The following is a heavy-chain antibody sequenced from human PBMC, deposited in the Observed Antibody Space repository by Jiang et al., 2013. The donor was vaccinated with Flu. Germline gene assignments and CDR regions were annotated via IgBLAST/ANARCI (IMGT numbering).Heavy chain of an antibody. CDR2: IYPGDSDT. D-gene: IGHD3-10*01. CDR3: ARPGXMVRGEVDAFDI. CDR1: GYSFTSYW. V-gene: IGHV5-51*01. J-gene: IGHJ3*02. Sequence: GAEVKKPGESLKISCKGSGYSFTSYWIGWVRQMPGKGLEWMGIIYPGDSDTRYSPSFQGQVTISADESISTAYLQWSSLKASDTAMYYCARPGXMVRGEVDAFDIWGQGTMVTVSS.